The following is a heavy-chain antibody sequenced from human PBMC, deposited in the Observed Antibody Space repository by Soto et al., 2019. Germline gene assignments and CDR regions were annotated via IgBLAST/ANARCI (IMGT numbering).Heavy chain of an antibody. Sequence: SETLSLTCTVSGGSISSYYWSWIRQPPGKGLEWIGYIYYSGSTNYNPSLKSRVTISVGTSKNQFSLKLSSVTAADTAVYYCARDGQRDTGTGYYGMDVWGQGTTVTVS. J-gene: IGHJ6*02. CDR3: ARDGQRDTGTGYYGMDV. CDR2: IYYSGST. D-gene: IGHD3-10*01. CDR1: GGSISSYY. V-gene: IGHV4-59*01.